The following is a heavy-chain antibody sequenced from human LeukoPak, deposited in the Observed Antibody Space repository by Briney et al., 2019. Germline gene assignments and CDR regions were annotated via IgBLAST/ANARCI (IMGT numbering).Heavy chain of an antibody. CDR1: GGSFSAYY. D-gene: IGHD1-26*01. CDR3: ARHPTKWELRLSLDY. CDR2: INHSGST. V-gene: IGHV4-34*01. J-gene: IGHJ4*02. Sequence: TSETLSLTCAVYGGSFSAYYWSWIRQPPGKGLEWIGEINHSGSTNYNSSLKSRVVISVDTSKNQFSLNMNSVTAADTAVYYCARHPTKWELRLSLDYWGQGTLVTVSS.